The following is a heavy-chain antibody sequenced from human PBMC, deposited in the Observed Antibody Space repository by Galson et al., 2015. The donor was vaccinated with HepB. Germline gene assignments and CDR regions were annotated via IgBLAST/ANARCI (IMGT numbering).Heavy chain of an antibody. J-gene: IGHJ4*02. CDR1: GFTFSNYA. Sequence: ARRLSGAASGFTFSNYAMVWVGQAPGKGLEWVSGFSGTDVGTYSEDSVKGRFTISRDNSKNTLYLQMSSLTAEDTAVYYCAKRGSSALFYDYWGQGTLVTVSS. D-gene: IGHD3-10*01. V-gene: IGHV3-23*01. CDR3: AKRGSSALFYDY. CDR2: FSGTDVGT.